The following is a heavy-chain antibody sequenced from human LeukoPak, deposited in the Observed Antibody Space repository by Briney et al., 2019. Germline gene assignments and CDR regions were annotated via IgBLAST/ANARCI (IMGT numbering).Heavy chain of an antibody. J-gene: IGHJ4*02. CDR2: ISSSSSYI. CDR1: GFTFSSYE. D-gene: IGHD2-15*01. CDR3: ARGLFRFCSSGSCLSPFDY. V-gene: IGHV3-21*01. Sequence: GGSLRLSCGASGFTFSSYEMNWVRQAPGKGLEWVSSISSSSSYIYYADSVKGRFTISRDNSKKTLYLQMNSLRAEDTAVYYCARGLFRFCSSGSCLSPFDYWGQGTLVTVSS.